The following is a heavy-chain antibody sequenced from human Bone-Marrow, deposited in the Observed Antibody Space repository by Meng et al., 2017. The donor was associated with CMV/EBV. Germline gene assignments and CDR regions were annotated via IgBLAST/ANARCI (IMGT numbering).Heavy chain of an antibody. J-gene: IGHJ3*02. CDR2: ISSSSSYI. Sequence: GGSLRLSCAASGFTFSSYWMHWVRQAPGKGLEWVSSISSSSSYIYYADSVKGRFTISRDNAKNSLYLQMNSLRAEDTAVYYCARDQNYYDSSGYYYDYDDAFDIWGQGTMVTVSS. CDR1: GFTFSSYW. D-gene: IGHD3-22*01. V-gene: IGHV3-21*01. CDR3: ARDQNYYDSSGYYYDYDDAFDI.